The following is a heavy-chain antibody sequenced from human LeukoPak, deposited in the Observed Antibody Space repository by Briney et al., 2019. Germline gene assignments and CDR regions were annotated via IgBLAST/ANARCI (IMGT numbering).Heavy chain of an antibody. CDR3: AREGSYDRKFDP. J-gene: IGHJ5*02. D-gene: IGHD1-14*01. V-gene: IGHV4-30-2*01. CDR2: IYHSGST. CDR1: GGSISSGGYS. Sequence: TLSLTCAVSGGSISSGGYSWSWIRQPPGKGLEWIGYIYHSGSTYYNPSLKSRVTISVDRSKNQFSLKLSSVTAADTAVYYCAREGSYDRKFDPWGQGTLVTVSS.